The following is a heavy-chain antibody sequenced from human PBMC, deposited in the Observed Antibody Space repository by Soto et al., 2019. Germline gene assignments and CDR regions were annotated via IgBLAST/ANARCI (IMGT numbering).Heavy chain of an antibody. D-gene: IGHD6-25*01. CDR2: IKGDGSER. V-gene: IGHV3-7*01. CDR3: AREKRANGYFDY. J-gene: IGHJ4*02. Sequence: EVQLVESGGGLVQPGESLRLSCAASGFIFRNYLMSWVRQAPGRGLEWVANIKGDGSERYYVDSVNGRFTISRDNAKNSLYLKITRPRADDAAIYYCAREKRANGYFDYWGQGTRVTVSA. CDR1: GFIFRNYL.